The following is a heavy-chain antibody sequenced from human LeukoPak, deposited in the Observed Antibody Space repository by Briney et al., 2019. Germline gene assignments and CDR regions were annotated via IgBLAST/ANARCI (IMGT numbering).Heavy chain of an antibody. V-gene: IGHV3-11*04. CDR1: GFTFRDYH. Sequence: GGSLRLSCAASGFTFRDYHMNWIRQAPGKGLEWVSHISSIGSTIYYADSVKGRFTISRDNAKNSLYLQMNSLRAEDTAVYYCARVRYGDYDDYWGQGTLVTVSS. D-gene: IGHD4-17*01. CDR3: ARVRYGDYDDY. J-gene: IGHJ4*02. CDR2: ISSIGSTI.